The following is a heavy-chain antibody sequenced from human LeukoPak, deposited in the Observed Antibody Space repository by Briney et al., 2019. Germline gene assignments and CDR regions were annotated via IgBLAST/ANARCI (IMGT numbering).Heavy chain of an antibody. CDR3: TKGGSSRWDYFDY. Sequence: GGSLRLSCAASGFTLSRYWMSWVRQAPGTGLEGVANIKKDGSEKYSVDSVKGRVTISRDNAKNSLYLQMNSLRAEDTAVYYCTKGGSSRWDYFDYWGQGTLVTVSS. V-gene: IGHV3-7*01. J-gene: IGHJ4*02. D-gene: IGHD6-13*01. CDR2: IKKDGSEK. CDR1: GFTLSRYW.